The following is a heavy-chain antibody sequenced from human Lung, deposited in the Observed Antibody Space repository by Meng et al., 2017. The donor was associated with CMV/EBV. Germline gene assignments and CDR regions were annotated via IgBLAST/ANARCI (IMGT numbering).Heavy chain of an antibody. CDR3: AKDDPVFHY. CDR2: IRNDESDK. CDR1: GFTFSSYG. J-gene: IGHJ4*02. V-gene: IGHV3-30*02. Sequence: QVQLVWSGGGGVQPGGSLRLSCAASGFTFSSYGMHWVRQAPGKGPEWVAFIRNDESDKYYGDSVKGRFTISRDTSKNTVDLQMNSLRTEDTAVYYCAKDDPVFHYWGQGTLVTVSS.